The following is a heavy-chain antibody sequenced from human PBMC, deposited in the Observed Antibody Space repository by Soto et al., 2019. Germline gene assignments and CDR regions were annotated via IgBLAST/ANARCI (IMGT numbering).Heavy chain of an antibody. CDR2: ISGSGGST. CDR3: AKDYDSSSWYWFDP. CDR1: GFTFSGYA. D-gene: IGHD6-13*01. V-gene: IGHV3-23*01. Sequence: GGSLRLSCAASGFTFSGYAMSWVRQAPGKGLEWVSAISGSGGSTYYADSVKGRFTISRDNSKNTLYLQMNSLRAEDTAVYYCAKDYDSSSWYWFDPWGQGTLVTVSS. J-gene: IGHJ5*02.